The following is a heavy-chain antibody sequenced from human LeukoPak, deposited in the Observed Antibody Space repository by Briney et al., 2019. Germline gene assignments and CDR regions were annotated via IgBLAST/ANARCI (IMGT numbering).Heavy chain of an antibody. J-gene: IGHJ4*02. V-gene: IGHV3-53*01. CDR3: TRARPIDF. CDR2: TYEGGST. CDR1: GFSVSRSS. Sequence: PGGSLRLSCVVSGFSVSRSSITWVRQAPGKGPEWVSITYEGGSTDYADSVKGRFTISRDSSKNTVYLQLSSLRSEDTAIYYCTRARPIDFWGQGTLVIVSS.